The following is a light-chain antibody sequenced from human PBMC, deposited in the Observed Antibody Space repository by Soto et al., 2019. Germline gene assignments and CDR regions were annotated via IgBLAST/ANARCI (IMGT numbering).Light chain of an antibody. J-gene: IGKJ4*01. CDR3: QQRSNWPLT. CDR1: QSVSSY. V-gene: IGKV3-11*01. Sequence: ETVLTQSPATLSLSPGESATLSCRASQSVSSYLAWYQQKPGQAPRLLISDASNRATGIPARFSGSGSGTDFTLTITSLEPEDFAVYYCQQRSNWPLTCGGGTKVEFK. CDR2: DAS.